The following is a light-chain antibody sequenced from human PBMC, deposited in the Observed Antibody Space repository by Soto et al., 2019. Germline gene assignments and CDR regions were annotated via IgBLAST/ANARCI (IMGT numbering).Light chain of an antibody. CDR1: ISDVGGYNY. V-gene: IGLV2-8*01. J-gene: IGLJ2*01. CDR3: GSHAGLKNHVA. Sequence: QSALTQPPSASGSPGQSVTISCTGTISDVGGYNYVSWYQQHPGKAPKLMIYEVSERPSGVPDRFSGSKSGNTASLTVSGLQAEDEADYYCGSHAGLKNHVAFGGGTKLTVL. CDR2: EVS.